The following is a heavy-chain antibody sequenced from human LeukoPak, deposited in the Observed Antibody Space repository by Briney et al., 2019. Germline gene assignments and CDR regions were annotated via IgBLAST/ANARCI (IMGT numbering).Heavy chain of an antibody. D-gene: IGHD5-18*01. J-gene: IGHJ3*02. CDR1: GGSISSSSYY. Sequence: PSETLSLTCTVSGGSISSSSYYWGWIRQPPGKGLEWIGSIYYSGSTYYNPSLKSRVTISVDTSKNQFSLKLSSVTAADTAVYYCAKDAHTAMALDIWGQGTMVTVSS. V-gene: IGHV4-39*02. CDR3: AKDAHTAMALDI. CDR2: IYYSGST.